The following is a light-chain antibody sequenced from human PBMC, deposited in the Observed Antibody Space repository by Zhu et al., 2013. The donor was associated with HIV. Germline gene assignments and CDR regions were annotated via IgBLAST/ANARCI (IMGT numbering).Light chain of an antibody. Sequence: DLQMTQSPSFLSASVGDRVTITCRATQDISNYLAWYQQKPGKVPKLLIHIASTLQSGVSSRFSGSGYGSDFTLTISSLQPEDVATYYCQKYNSAPFTFGPGTTVDIK. J-gene: IGKJ3*01. CDR2: IAS. CDR3: QKYNSAPFT. V-gene: IGKV1-27*01. CDR1: QDISNY.